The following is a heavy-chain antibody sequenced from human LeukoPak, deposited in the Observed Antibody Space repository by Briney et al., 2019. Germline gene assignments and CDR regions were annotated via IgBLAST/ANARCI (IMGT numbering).Heavy chain of an antibody. D-gene: IGHD1-26*01. CDR2: ISGSGGST. V-gene: IGHV3-23*01. CDR3: AKAGRLLHDY. J-gene: IGHJ4*02. Sequence: GGSLRLSCAASGFTFSSYAMSWVRQAPGKGLEWVSAISGSGGSTDYADSVKGRFTISRDNSKNTLYLQMNSLRAEDTAVYHCAKAGRLLHDYWGQGTLVTVSS. CDR1: GFTFSSYA.